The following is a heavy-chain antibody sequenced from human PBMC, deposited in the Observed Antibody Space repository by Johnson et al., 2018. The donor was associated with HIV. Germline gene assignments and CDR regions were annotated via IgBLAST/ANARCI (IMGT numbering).Heavy chain of an antibody. CDR3: AREGYYDSSGYYSI. V-gene: IGHV3-66*01. CDR2: IYSGGST. D-gene: IGHD3-22*01. CDR1: RFTFSDYY. J-gene: IGHJ3*02. Sequence: VQLVESGGGLVKPGGSLRLSCVASRFTFSDYYMSWVRQAPGKGLEWVSVIYSGGSTSYADSVKGRFTISRDNSKNTLYLQMTSLRAEDTAVYYCAREGYYDSSGYYSIWGQGTMVTVSS.